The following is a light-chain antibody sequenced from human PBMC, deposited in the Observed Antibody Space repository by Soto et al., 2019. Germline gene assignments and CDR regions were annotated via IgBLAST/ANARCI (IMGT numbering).Light chain of an antibody. J-gene: IGKJ5*01. V-gene: IGKV3-11*01. CDR2: GAS. CDR3: QQRSNWPR. Sequence: EIVMTQSPATLSVSPGERAPLSCRARQSVSSNLAWYQQKPGQAPRLLIYGASNRATGIPDRFSGSGSGTDFTLTISSLEPEDFAVYYCQQRSNWPRFGQGTRLEIK. CDR1: QSVSSN.